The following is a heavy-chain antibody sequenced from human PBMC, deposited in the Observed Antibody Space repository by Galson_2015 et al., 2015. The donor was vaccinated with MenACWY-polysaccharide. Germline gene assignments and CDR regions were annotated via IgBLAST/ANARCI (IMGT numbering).Heavy chain of an antibody. D-gene: IGHD2/OR15-2a*01. V-gene: IGHV3-23*01. CDR1: GVTLSNYG. Sequence: SLRLSCAGSGVTLSNYGMSWVRQAPGKGLEWVSVISDRVDSTHCADSAKGRFTVSRDNSRNTLYLQMNSLRGDDTAVYFCARGSNIWKYLDYWGQGALVTVSS. J-gene: IGHJ4*02. CDR3: ARGSNIWKYLDY. CDR2: ISDRVDST.